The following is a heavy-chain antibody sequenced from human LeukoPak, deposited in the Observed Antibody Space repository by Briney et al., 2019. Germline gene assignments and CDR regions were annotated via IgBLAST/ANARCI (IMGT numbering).Heavy chain of an antibody. CDR1: GYTFTGYY. J-gene: IGHJ4*02. Sequence: GASVKVSCKGSGYTFTGYYMHWVRRAPGQGLEWMGWIDPKSGDTKYAQKFQGRVTMTRDTSISTAYMELSRLRSDDTAVYYCARSDRDFWSGYNLVWRIGYWGQGTLVTVSS. CDR3: ARSDRDFWSGYNLVWRIGY. D-gene: IGHD3-3*01. V-gene: IGHV1-2*02. CDR2: IDPKSGDT.